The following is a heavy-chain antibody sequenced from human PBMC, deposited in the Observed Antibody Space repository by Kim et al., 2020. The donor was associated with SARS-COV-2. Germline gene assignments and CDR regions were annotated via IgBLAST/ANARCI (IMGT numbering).Heavy chain of an antibody. D-gene: IGHD4-17*01. CDR2: IGTAGDT. CDR1: GFTFSSYD. V-gene: IGHV3-13*01. Sequence: GGSLRLSCAASGFTFSSYDMHWVRQPTGKGLEWVSAIGTAGDTYYPGSVRGRFTISRENAKNSFYLQMNSLRAGDTAVYYCARADYGDNYYYYYGMDVWGQGTTVTVSS. CDR3: ARADYGDNYYYYYGMDV. J-gene: IGHJ6*02.